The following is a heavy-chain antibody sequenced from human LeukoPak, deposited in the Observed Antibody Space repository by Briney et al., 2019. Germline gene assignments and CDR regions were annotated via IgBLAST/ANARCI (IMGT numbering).Heavy chain of an antibody. Sequence: PGGSLRLSCTAPGFTFGDYAMSWVRQAPGKGLEWVGFIRSKAYGGTTEYAASVKGRFTISRDDSKSIAYLQMNSLKTEDTAVYYCTRNTLGVVAVAGPFDYWGQGTLVTVSS. J-gene: IGHJ4*02. CDR3: TRNTLGVVAVAGPFDY. V-gene: IGHV3-49*04. CDR1: GFTFGDYA. CDR2: IRSKAYGGTT. D-gene: IGHD6-19*01.